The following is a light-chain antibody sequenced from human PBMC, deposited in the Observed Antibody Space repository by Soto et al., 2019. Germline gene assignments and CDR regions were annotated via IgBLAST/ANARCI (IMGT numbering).Light chain of an antibody. Sequence: ETVMTQSPATLSVSPGERATLSCRASQSISRNLAWYQQKPGQPPRLLIYGASTRATGIPDRFSGTGSGTEFTLTLSSLQSEDFAVYYCQQYHDWPITFGQGTRLENK. CDR3: QQYHDWPIT. J-gene: IGKJ5*01. CDR2: GAS. V-gene: IGKV3-15*01. CDR1: QSISRN.